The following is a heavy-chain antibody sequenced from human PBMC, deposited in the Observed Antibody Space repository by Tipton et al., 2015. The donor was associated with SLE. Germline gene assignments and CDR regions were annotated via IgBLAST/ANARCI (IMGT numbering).Heavy chain of an antibody. CDR2: ISYSGNT. CDR1: GASISSIYY. D-gene: IGHD1-1*01. J-gene: IGHJ4*02. Sequence: TLSLTCTVSGASISSIYYWGWIRQPPGRGLEWIGSISYSGNTYYNPSLKRRVTITLDSSKNQFSLKLTSVTAADTAVYYCARLGTGIFDYWGQGTLVTVSS. CDR3: ARLGTGIFDY. V-gene: IGHV4-39*07.